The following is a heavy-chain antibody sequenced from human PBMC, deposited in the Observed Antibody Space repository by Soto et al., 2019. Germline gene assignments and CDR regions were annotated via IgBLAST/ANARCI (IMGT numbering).Heavy chain of an antibody. D-gene: IGHD4-4*01. CDR2: ISFEGSNK. Sequence: GGSLRLSCAASGFTFSDFGMHWVRQSPGKGLGWVAVISFEGSNKYFAESVKGRFTISRDDSKNTVYLQMNSLRPEDTAVYFCARDLTDYNYEYKFGFWGQGTLVTVSS. J-gene: IGHJ4*02. CDR3: ARDLTDYNYEYKFGF. V-gene: IGHV3-30*03. CDR1: GFTFSDFG.